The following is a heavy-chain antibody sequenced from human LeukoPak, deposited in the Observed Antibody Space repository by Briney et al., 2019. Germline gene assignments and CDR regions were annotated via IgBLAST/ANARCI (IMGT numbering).Heavy chain of an antibody. CDR1: GFTFSSYG. Sequence: GGSLRLSCAASGFTFSSYGMSWVRQATGKGLEWVSAFGGSGGSTYYADSVKGRFTISRDNSKNTLYLQMNSLRAEDTAVYYCARIGGVSHVDYWGQGTLVTVSS. D-gene: IGHD3-16*01. CDR3: ARIGGVSHVDY. V-gene: IGHV3-23*01. J-gene: IGHJ4*02. CDR2: FGGSGGST.